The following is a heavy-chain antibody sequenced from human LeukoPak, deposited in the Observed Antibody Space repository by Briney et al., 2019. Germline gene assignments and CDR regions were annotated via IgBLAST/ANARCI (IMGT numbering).Heavy chain of an antibody. J-gene: IGHJ4*02. D-gene: IGHD3-10*01. Sequence: PSETLSLTCAVYGGSFSAYYWSWIRQPPGKGLEWIGEINHTGSTSYNPSLKSRVTISVDTSKNQFSLKLNSVTAADTAVYYCARVIGDTIDYWGQGTLVTVSS. CDR2: INHTGST. CDR1: GGSFSAYY. CDR3: ARVIGDTIDY. V-gene: IGHV4-34*01.